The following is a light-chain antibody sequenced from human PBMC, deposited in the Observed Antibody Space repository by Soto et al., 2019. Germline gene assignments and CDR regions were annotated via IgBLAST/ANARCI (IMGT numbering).Light chain of an antibody. CDR2: GAA. CDR1: QSVSNNY. Sequence: EIVLTQSPGTLSLSPGERATLSCRASQSVSNNYLAWYQQNPGQAPRLLIYGAANRAIGIPDRFSGSGSGTDFTLTISRLEPEDFAVYYCQQYGSSGTFGEGTKVDIK. J-gene: IGKJ4*02. V-gene: IGKV3-20*01. CDR3: QQYGSSGT.